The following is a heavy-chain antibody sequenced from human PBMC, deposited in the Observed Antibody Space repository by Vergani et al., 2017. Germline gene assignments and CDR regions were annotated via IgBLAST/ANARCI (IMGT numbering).Heavy chain of an antibody. Sequence: EVQLVESGGGLVKPGGSLRLSCAASGFTFSSYSMNWVRQAPGKGLEWVSAISGSGGSTYYADSVKGRFTISRDNSKNTLYLQMNSLRAEDTAVYYCARGRRIAAAGTKAPNYYYYYYMDVWGKGTTVTVSS. CDR2: ISGSGGST. CDR1: GFTFSSYS. V-gene: IGHV3-23*04. CDR3: ARGRRIAAAGTKAPNYYYYYYMDV. J-gene: IGHJ6*03. D-gene: IGHD6-13*01.